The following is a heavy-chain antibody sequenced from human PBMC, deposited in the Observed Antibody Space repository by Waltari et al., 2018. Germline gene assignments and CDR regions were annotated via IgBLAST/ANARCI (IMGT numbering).Heavy chain of an antibody. Sequence: EVQLLESGGGLVQPGGSLRLSCAASGFTFSSYAMSWVRQAPGKGLEWVSAISGSGGSTYYADSVKGRFTISRDNSKNTLYLQMNSLRAEDTAVYYCAKDRYYDILTGYEHAFDIWGQGTMVTVSS. CDR3: AKDRYYDILTGYEHAFDI. V-gene: IGHV3-23*01. D-gene: IGHD3-9*01. CDR1: GFTFSSYA. CDR2: ISGSGGST. J-gene: IGHJ3*02.